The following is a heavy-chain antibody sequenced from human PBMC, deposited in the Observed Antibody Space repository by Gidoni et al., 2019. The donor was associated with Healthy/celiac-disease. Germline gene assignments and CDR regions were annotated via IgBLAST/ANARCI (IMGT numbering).Heavy chain of an antibody. CDR2: IIPIFGTA. V-gene: IGHV1-69*01. D-gene: IGHD3-22*01. J-gene: IGHJ4*02. Sequence: QVQLVQSGAEVKKPGSSVKVSCKASGGTFSSYAISWVRQDPGQGVEWMGGIIPIFGTANYAQKFQGRVTITADESTSTAYMELSSLRSEDTAVYYCASARGPTYYYGSSGYYPWYFDYWGQGTLVTVSS. CDR3: ASARGPTYYYGSSGYYPWYFDY. CDR1: GGTFSSYA.